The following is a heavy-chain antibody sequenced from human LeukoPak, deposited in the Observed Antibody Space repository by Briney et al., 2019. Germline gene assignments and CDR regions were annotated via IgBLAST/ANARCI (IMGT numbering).Heavy chain of an antibody. CDR3: ARDRGYCSSTSCYAAGYSSGPTFDP. CDR2: ISAYNGNT. Sequence: ASVKVSCKASGYTFTSYGISWVRQAPGQGLEWMGWISAYNGNTNYAQKLQGRVTMTTDTSTSTAYMELRSLRSDDTAVYYCARDRGYCSSTSCYAAGYSSGPTFDPWGQGTLVTVSS. J-gene: IGHJ5*02. CDR1: GYTFTSYG. V-gene: IGHV1-18*01. D-gene: IGHD2-2*01.